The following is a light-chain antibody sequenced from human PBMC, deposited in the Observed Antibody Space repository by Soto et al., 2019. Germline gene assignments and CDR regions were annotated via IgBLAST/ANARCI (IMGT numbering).Light chain of an antibody. CDR1: SSNIGSNT. V-gene: IGLV1-44*01. J-gene: IGLJ1*01. CDR3: AAWDDSLIGFV. Sequence: QSALTQPPSASGTPGQRVTISCSGGSSNIGSNTVNWYQQLPGTAPKLLIYSNNQRPSGVPDRFSGSKSGTSASLAISGLQSEDEADYYCAAWDDSLIGFVFGTGTKLTVL. CDR2: SNN.